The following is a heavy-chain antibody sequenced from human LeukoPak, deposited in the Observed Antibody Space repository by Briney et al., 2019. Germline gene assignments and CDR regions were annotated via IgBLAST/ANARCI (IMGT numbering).Heavy chain of an antibody. V-gene: IGHV4-4*02. Sequence: SETLSLTCAVSGGSISSSNWWSWVRQPPGKGLEWIGEIYHSGSTNYNPSLKSRVTISVDKSKNQFSLKLSSVTAADTAVYYCVRDRGGSYYGTFDYWGQGTLVTVSS. CDR2: IYHSGST. CDR3: VRDRGGSYYGTFDY. D-gene: IGHD1-26*01. J-gene: IGHJ4*02. CDR1: GGSISSSNW.